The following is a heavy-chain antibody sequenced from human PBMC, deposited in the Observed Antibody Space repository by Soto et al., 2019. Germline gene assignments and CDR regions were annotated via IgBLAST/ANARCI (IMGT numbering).Heavy chain of an antibody. J-gene: IGHJ3*02. Sequence: PGGSLRLSCAASGFTFSSYAMSWVRQAPGKGLEWVSAISGSGGSTYYADSVKGRFTISRDNSKNTLYLQMNSLRAEDTAVYYCANLRYCSGGSCYSDAFDIWGQGTMVT. CDR2: ISGSGGST. CDR1: GFTFSSYA. CDR3: ANLRYCSGGSCYSDAFDI. V-gene: IGHV3-23*01. D-gene: IGHD2-15*01.